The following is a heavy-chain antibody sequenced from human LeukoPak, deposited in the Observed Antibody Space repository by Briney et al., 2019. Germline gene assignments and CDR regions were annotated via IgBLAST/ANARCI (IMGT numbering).Heavy chain of an antibody. V-gene: IGHV3-23*01. CDR3: AKASSGWYYFDY. CDR1: GFTFSNYA. Sequence: QPGGSLRLSCAASGFTFSNYAMNWVCQAPGKGLEWVSAISDSGRTYYADSVKGRFTISRDNSKNTLYLQMNSLRAEDTAVYYCAKASSGWYYFDYWGQGTLVTVSS. J-gene: IGHJ4*02. CDR2: ISDSGRT. D-gene: IGHD6-19*01.